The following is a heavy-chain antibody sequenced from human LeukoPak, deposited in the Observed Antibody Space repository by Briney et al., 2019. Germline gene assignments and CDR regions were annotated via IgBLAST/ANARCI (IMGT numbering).Heavy chain of an antibody. Sequence: VASVKVSCKASGYTFIAYYIHWVRQAPGQGPEWMGRINPHSGGTNYAQKFQGRVTMTRDTSISTAYMELSRLRSDDTAVYYCAIMGQWDWGQGTLVTVSS. V-gene: IGHV1-2*06. CDR3: AIMGQWD. CDR1: GYTFIAYY. J-gene: IGHJ4*02. D-gene: IGHD2-8*01. CDR2: INPHSGGT.